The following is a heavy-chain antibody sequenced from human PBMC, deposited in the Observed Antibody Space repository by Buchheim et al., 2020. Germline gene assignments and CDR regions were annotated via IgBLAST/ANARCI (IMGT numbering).Heavy chain of an antibody. D-gene: IGHD1-1*01. CDR1: GYTFTSYY. CDR2: INPSGGST. J-gene: IGHJ6*03. Sequence: QVQLVQSGAEVKKPGASVKVSCKASGYTFTSYYMHWVRQAPGQGLEWMGIINPSGGSTSYAQKFQGRVTLTRDTSTSTVSMELSSLRSEDTAVYYCARDLLETGTNAYYYYYMDVWGKGTT. V-gene: IGHV1-46*01. CDR3: ARDLLETGTNAYYYYYMDV.